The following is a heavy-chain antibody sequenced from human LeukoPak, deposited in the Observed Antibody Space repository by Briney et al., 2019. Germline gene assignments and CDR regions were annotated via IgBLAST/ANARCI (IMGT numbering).Heavy chain of an antibody. CDR1: GFTFSNAW. CDR2: INSDGSST. J-gene: IGHJ4*02. Sequence: GGSLRLSCAASGFTFSNAWMNWVRQAPGKGLVWVSRINSDGSSTSYADCVKGRFTISRDNAENTLYLQMNSLRAEDTAVYYCARGGDYWGQGTLVTVSS. V-gene: IGHV3-74*01. CDR3: ARGGDY.